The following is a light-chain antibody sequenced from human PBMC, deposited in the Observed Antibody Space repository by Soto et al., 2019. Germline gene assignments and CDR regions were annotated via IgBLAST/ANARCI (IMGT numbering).Light chain of an antibody. CDR1: HGISSY. V-gene: IGKV1-9*01. Sequence: IQLTQSPSSLSASVGDRVTITCRASHGISSYLAWYQQKPGKALKLLIYAASTLQSGVPSRFSGSGSGTDFTLTISSLQPEDFATYYCHQLNTYPITFGQGTRLEIK. J-gene: IGKJ5*01. CDR2: AAS. CDR3: HQLNTYPIT.